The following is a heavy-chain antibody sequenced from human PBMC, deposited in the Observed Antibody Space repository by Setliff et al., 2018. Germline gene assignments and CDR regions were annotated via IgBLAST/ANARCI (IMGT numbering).Heavy chain of an antibody. V-gene: IGHV3-30*02. D-gene: IGHD5-18*01. Sequence: GGSLRLSCAASGFTFSTYYMHWVRQPPGKGLEWVAFVHYDGVNKHYADSVKGRFTISRDNSKNTLYLQMNSLRAEDTAVYYCAKGEYSYGNNYYYYGMDVWGQGTTVTVSS. CDR1: GFTFSTYY. CDR3: AKGEYSYGNNYYYYGMDV. J-gene: IGHJ6*02. CDR2: VHYDGVNK.